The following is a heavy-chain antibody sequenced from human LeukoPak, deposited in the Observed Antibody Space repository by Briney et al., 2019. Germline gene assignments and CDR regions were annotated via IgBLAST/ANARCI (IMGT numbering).Heavy chain of an antibody. V-gene: IGHV3-48*01. CDR2: ISCSSSAI. D-gene: IGHD2-21*01. J-gene: IGHJ4*02. CDR1: GFTLGNYN. CDR3: AIDLRDCGRISCRG. Sequence: GGSLRLSCAASGFTLGNYNFIWVRQPPGKGPEWVSYISCSSSAIHYADPEKGRFIISNDNAKNLLYLQINRLSADDTAFYYCAIDLRDCGRISCRGRGQRTLVSVSS.